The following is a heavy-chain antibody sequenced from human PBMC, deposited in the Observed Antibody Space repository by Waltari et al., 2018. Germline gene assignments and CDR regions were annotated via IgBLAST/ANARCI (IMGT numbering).Heavy chain of an antibody. CDR2: ISSSGSTI. CDR1: GFTLSSYE. J-gene: IGHJ4*02. Sequence: EVQLVESGGGLVQPGGSLRLSCAASGFTLSSYEMNWVRQAPGKELEWVSYISSSGSTIYYAESVKRRFTIARDNAKNSLYLQMNSLRAEDTAVYYCARVLVTATDYWGQGTLVTVSS. D-gene: IGHD2-21*02. CDR3: ARVLVTATDY. V-gene: IGHV3-48*03.